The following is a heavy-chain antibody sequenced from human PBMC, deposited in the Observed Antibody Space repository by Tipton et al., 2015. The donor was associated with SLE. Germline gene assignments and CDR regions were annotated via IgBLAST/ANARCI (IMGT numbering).Heavy chain of an antibody. J-gene: IGHJ4*02. CDR2: INSDGSST. V-gene: IGHV3-74*01. CDR1: GFTFSSYW. CDR3: AKDPSTRAAAY. Sequence: SLRLSCAASGFTFSSYWMHWVRQAPGKGLVWVSRINSDGSSTSYADSVKGRFTISRDNAKNTLYLQMNSLRAEDTAVYYCAKDPSTRAAAYWGQGTLVTVSS. D-gene: IGHD2/OR15-2a*01.